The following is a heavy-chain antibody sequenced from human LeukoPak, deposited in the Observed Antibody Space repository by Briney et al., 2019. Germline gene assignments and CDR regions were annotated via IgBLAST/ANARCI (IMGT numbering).Heavy chain of an antibody. CDR3: ARANYDYVWGSYRYTAYFDY. V-gene: IGHV4-30-4*01. Sequence: QPSETLSLTCTVSGGSISSGDYYWSWIRQPPGKGLEWIGYIYYSGSTYYNPSLKSRVTISVDTSKNQFSLKLSSVTAADTAVYYCARANYDYVWGSYRYTAYFDYWGQGTLVTVSS. CDR2: IYYSGST. CDR1: GGSISSGDYY. J-gene: IGHJ4*02. D-gene: IGHD3-16*02.